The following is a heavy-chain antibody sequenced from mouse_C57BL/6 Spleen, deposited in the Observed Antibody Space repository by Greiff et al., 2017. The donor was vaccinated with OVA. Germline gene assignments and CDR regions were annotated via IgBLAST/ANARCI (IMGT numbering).Heavy chain of an antibody. J-gene: IGHJ1*03. CDR3: ARAVGTTVVATLWYFDV. CDR2: ISYDGSN. V-gene: IGHV3-6*01. Sequence: EVKLQESGPGLVKPSQSLSLTCSVTGYSITSGYYWNWIRQFPGNKLEWMGYISYDGSNNYNPSLKNRISITRDNSKNQFFLKLNSVTTEDTATYYCARAVGTTVVATLWYFDVWGTGTTVTVSS. D-gene: IGHD1-1*01. CDR1: GYSITSGYY.